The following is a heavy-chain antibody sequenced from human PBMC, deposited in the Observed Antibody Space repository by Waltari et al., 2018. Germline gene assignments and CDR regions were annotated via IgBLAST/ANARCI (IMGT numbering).Heavy chain of an antibody. CDR2: IKDKSDGGTT. V-gene: IGHV3-15*01. CDR3: VAPWTI. J-gene: IGHJ4*02. Sequence: EGQLVESGGGLVQPGGSVTLSCAASGFAFRDAWMSWVRQVPGKGLKWVGRIKDKSDGGTTDYATPVKGRFTISRDDSKNLLSLEMNSLKTDDTGVYYCVAPWTIWGQGTLVTVSS. D-gene: IGHD3-3*01. CDR1: GFAFRDAW.